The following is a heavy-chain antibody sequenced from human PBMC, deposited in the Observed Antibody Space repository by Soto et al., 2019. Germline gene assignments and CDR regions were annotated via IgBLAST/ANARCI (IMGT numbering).Heavy chain of an antibody. Sequence: ASVKVSCKASGYTFTGYYMHWVRQAPGQGLEWMGWINPNSGGTNYAQKFQGWVTMTRDTSISTAYMELSRLRSDDTAVYYCAREKQWFEGYYYYGMDVWGQGTTVTVSS. J-gene: IGHJ6*02. V-gene: IGHV1-2*04. CDR1: GYTFTGYY. D-gene: IGHD3-10*01. CDR2: INPNSGGT. CDR3: AREKQWFEGYYYYGMDV.